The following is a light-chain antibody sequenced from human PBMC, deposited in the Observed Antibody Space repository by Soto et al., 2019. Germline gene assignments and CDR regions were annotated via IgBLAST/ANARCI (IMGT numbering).Light chain of an antibody. J-gene: IGKJ1*01. CDR1: QSISDW. Sequence: DIQMTQSPFTLSASVGDRVTITCRASQSISDWVAWYQQKPGKAPKLLIYKASTLGTGVPLRFSGSGFGTDFTLTISSLQPDDFASHYCQQYNSFPWTFGQGAKVEIK. CDR2: KAS. CDR3: QQYNSFPWT. V-gene: IGKV1-5*03.